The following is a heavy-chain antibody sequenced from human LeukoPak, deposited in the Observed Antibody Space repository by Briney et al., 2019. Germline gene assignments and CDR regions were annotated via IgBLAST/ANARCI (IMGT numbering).Heavy chain of an antibody. CDR2: IYYSGST. Sequence: SETLSLTCTVSGGSISSYYWSWIRQPPGKGLEWIGYIYYSGSTNYNPSLKSRVTISVDTSKNQFSLKLSSVTTADTAVYYCARDQGYSYGYGLGNGAFDIWGQGTMVTVSS. CDR1: GGSISSYY. J-gene: IGHJ3*02. CDR3: ARDQGYSYGYGLGNGAFDI. D-gene: IGHD5-18*01. V-gene: IGHV4-59*01.